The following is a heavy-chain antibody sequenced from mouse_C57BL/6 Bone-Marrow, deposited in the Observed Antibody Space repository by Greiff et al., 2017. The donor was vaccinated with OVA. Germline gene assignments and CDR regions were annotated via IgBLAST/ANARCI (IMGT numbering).Heavy chain of an antibody. CDR1: GYTFTSYW. CDR2: IDPSDSET. Sequence: QVQLKQSGAELVRPGSSVKLSCKASGYTFTSYWMHWVKQRPIQGLEWIGNIDPSDSETHYNQKFKDKATLTVDKSSSTAYMQLSSLTSEDSAVYYCARSPFITTVVAPYYFDYWGQGTTLTVSS. D-gene: IGHD1-1*01. CDR3: ARSPFITTVVAPYYFDY. V-gene: IGHV1-52*01. J-gene: IGHJ2*01.